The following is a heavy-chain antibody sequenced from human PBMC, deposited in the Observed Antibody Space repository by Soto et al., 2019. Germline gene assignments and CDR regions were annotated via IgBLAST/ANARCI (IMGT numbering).Heavy chain of an antibody. V-gene: IGHV1-18*01. Sequence: QVQLVQSGAEVKKPGASVKVSCKASGYTFTSYGISWVRQAPGQGLEWMGWISAYNGNTNYAQKLQGRVTMTTDTPTSTAYMELRSLRSDDTAVYYCARLPQLMATHYYYYYMDVWGKGTTVTVSS. D-gene: IGHD2-8*01. J-gene: IGHJ6*03. CDR3: ARLPQLMATHYYYYYMDV. CDR2: ISAYNGNT. CDR1: GYTFTSYG.